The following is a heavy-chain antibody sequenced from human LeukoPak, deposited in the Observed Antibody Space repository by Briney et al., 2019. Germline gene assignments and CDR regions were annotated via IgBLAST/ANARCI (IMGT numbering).Heavy chain of an antibody. J-gene: IGHJ5*02. CDR2: MNPNSGNT. D-gene: IGHD2-2*01. CDR3: ARGDHCSSTICSNWFDP. V-gene: IGHV1-8*01. CDR1: GYTFTSYD. Sequence: ASVKVSCKASGYTFTSYDINWVRQATGQGLEWMGWMNPNSGNTGYAQKSQGRVTMTRNTSISTAYMELSSLRSEDTAVYYCARGDHCSSTICSNWFDPWGQGTLVTVSS.